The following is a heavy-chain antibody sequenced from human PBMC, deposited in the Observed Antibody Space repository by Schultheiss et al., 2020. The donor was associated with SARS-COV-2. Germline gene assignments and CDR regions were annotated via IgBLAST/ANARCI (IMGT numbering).Heavy chain of an antibody. CDR3: AREECTGGVCYHYFDY. CDR2: ISAYNGNT. V-gene: IGHV1-18*04. CDR1: GYTFTSYG. Sequence: ASVKVSCKASGYTFTSYGISWVRQAPGQGLEWMGWISAYNGNTNYAQKFQGRVTMTRDTSISTAYMELSRLRSDDTAVYYCAREECTGGVCYHYFDYWGQGTLVTVSS. D-gene: IGHD2-8*02. J-gene: IGHJ4*02.